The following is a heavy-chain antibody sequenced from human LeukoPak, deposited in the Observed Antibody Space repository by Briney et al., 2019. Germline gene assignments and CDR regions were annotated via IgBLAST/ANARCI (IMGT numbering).Heavy chain of an antibody. J-gene: IGHJ6*03. CDR1: GFTFSTYG. Sequence: HPGGSLRLSCAASGFTFSTYGMHWVRQAPGKGVEGVAFVRYDGSKKYYTNSVKGRFTIARDNSNNTLYLQMNSLRAEDTAVYYCAKDQKRGYSYGYLFYYYYMDVWGKGTTVTISS. D-gene: IGHD5-18*01. CDR2: VRYDGSKK. V-gene: IGHV3-30*02. CDR3: AKDQKRGYSYGYLFYYYYMDV.